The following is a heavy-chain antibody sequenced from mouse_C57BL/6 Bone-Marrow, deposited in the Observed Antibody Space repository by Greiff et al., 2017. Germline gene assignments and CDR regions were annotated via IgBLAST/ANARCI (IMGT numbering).Heavy chain of an antibody. CDR2: ISDGGSYT. CDR3: ARDQEYDFDY. D-gene: IGHD5-1*01. V-gene: IGHV5-4*01. Sequence: EVKVVESGGGLVKPGGSLKLSCAASGFTFSSYAMSWVRQTPEKRLEWVATISDGGSYTYYPDNVKGRFTISRDNAKNTLYLQMSHLKSEDTAMYYCARDQEYDFDYWGQGTTLTVSS. J-gene: IGHJ2*01. CDR1: GFTFSSYA.